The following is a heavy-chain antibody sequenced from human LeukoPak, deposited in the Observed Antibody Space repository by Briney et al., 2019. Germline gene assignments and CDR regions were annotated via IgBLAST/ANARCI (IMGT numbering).Heavy chain of an antibody. V-gene: IGHV3-21*01. D-gene: IGHD1-14*01. CDR2: ISSSSSYI. CDR1: GFTFSSYS. J-gene: IGHJ5*02. Sequence: GGSLRLSCAASGFTFSSYSMNWVRQAPGKGLEWVSSISSSSSYIYYADSVEGRFTISRDNAKNSLYLQMNSLRAEDTAVYYCAREDPENNWFDPWGQGTLVTVSS. CDR3: AREDPENNWFDP.